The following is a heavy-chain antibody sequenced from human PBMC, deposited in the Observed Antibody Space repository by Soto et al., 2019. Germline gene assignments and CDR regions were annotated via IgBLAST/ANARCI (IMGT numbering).Heavy chain of an antibody. V-gene: IGHV3-30*03. CDR3: TRDLGCSSTSCPKLSHYYYYGMDV. CDR2: ISYDGSNK. J-gene: IGHJ6*02. D-gene: IGHD2-2*01. Sequence: GGSLRLSCAASGFTFSSYGMHWVRQAPGKGLEWVAVISYDGSNKYYADSVKGRFTISRDDSKSIAYLQMNSLKTEDTAVYYCTRDLGCSSTSCPKLSHYYYYGMDVWGQGTTVTVSS. CDR1: GFTFSSYG.